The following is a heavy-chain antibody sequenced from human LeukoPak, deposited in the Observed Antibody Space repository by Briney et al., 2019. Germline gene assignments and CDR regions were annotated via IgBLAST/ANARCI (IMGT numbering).Heavy chain of an antibody. D-gene: IGHD3-22*01. CDR3: ARGDSSGYSPFDY. CDR1: GGSISSSSYY. J-gene: IGHJ4*02. V-gene: IGHV4-39*01. CDR2: IYYSGST. Sequence: SETLSLTCTVSGGSISSSSYYWGWLHQPPGKGLEWIGSIYYSGSTYYNPSLKSRVTISVDTSKNQFSLKLSSVTAADTAVYYCARGDSSGYSPFDYWGRGTLVTVSS.